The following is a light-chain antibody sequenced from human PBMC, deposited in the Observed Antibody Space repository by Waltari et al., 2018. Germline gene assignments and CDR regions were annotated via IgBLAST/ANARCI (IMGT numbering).Light chain of an antibody. CDR1: RNLLYSPNNKDF. V-gene: IGKV4-1*01. CDR3: QQYYDTPYT. CDR2: WAA. Sequence: DIVMTQSPDSLDVSLGERATINCKSSRNLLYSPNNKDFLAWYQQKPGQPPKLLIYWAATRESGVPDRFTGSGSGTDFSLTISSLQAEDVAVYYCQQYYDTPYTFGQGTKLEIK. J-gene: IGKJ2*01.